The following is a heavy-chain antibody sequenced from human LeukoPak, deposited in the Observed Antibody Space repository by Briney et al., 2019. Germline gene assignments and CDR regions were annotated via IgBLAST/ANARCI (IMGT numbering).Heavy chain of an antibody. D-gene: IGHD1-14*01. J-gene: IGHJ6*02. CDR3: ATESSGRYYYGMDV. Sequence: GASVKVSCMVSGYTLTELPMHWVRQAPGRGLEWMGGFDPEDGETIYAQKFQGRVTMTEDTSTDTAYMELSSLRSEDTAVYYCATESSGRYYYGMDVWGQGTTVTVSS. V-gene: IGHV1-24*01. CDR1: GYTLTELP. CDR2: FDPEDGET.